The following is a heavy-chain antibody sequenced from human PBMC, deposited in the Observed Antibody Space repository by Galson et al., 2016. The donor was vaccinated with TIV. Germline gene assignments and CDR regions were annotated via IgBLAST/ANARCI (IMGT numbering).Heavy chain of an antibody. Sequence: SLRLSCAASGFTFSDYFMTCIRQAPGKGLEWVSYISSSGDNKYYADSVKGRFTISRDNAKNSLYLQLNNLRAEDTAVYFCARELRYDWNFFYYYYIDVWGKGTTVTVSS. J-gene: IGHJ6*03. CDR2: ISSSGDNK. V-gene: IGHV3-11*01. CDR1: GFTFSDYF. CDR3: ARELRYDWNFFYYYYIDV. D-gene: IGHD1-7*01.